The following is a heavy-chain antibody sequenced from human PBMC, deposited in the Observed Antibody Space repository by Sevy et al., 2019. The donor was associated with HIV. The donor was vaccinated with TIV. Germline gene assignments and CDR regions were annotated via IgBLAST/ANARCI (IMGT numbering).Heavy chain of an antibody. CDR3: ARDPAIAAAVTFDN. Sequence: GGSLRLSCAASGFIFSSYSINWVRQAPGKGLEWVSSISSSSKYIYYADSVKGRFTISRDNAKNSLYLQMNSLRAEDTAVYYCARDPAIAAAVTFDNWVQGTLVTVSS. CDR2: ISSSSKYI. D-gene: IGHD6-13*01. V-gene: IGHV3-21*01. CDR1: GFIFSSYS. J-gene: IGHJ4*02.